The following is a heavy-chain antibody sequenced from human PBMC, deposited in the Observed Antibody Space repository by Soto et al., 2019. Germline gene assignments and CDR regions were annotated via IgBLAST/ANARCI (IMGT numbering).Heavy chain of an antibody. CDR1: GGSFSGYY. Sequence: SETLSLTCAVYGGSFSGYYWSWIRQPPGKGLEWIGEINHSGSTNYNPSLKSRVTISVDTSKNQFSLKLSSVTAADTAVYYCVSLRGYSYGYDYWGQGTLVTVSS. V-gene: IGHV4-34*01. D-gene: IGHD5-18*01. J-gene: IGHJ4*02. CDR2: INHSGST. CDR3: VSLRGYSYGYDY.